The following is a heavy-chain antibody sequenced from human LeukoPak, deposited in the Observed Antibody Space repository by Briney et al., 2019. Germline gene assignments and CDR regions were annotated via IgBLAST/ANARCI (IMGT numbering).Heavy chain of an antibody. Sequence: SETLSLTCTVSGGSISSGSYYWSWIRQPAGKGLEWIGRIYTSGSTNYNPSLKSRVTISVDTSKNQFSLKLSSVTAADTAVYYCVRIYGSGSFDYWGQGTLVTVSS. CDR3: VRIYGSGSFDY. J-gene: IGHJ4*02. V-gene: IGHV4-61*02. CDR2: IYTSGST. D-gene: IGHD3-10*01. CDR1: GGSISSGSYY.